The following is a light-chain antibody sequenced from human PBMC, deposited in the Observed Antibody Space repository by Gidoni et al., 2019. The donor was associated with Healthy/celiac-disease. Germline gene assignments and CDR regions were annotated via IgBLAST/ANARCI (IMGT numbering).Light chain of an antibody. CDR3: AAWDDSLSGYV. CDR1: SSNIGSNL. CDR2: WNN. Sequence: QSVLTQPPSASGNAGQRVSISCSGSSSNIGSNLVYWYQQLPGTAPKLLISWNNQRPSVVPDRFSGSKSGTSASLAISGLRSEDEADYYCAAWDDSLSGYVFGTGTKVTVL. V-gene: IGLV1-47*01. J-gene: IGLJ1*01.